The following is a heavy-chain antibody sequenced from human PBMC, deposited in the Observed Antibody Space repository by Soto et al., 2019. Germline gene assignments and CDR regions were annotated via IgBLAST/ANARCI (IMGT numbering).Heavy chain of an antibody. CDR1: GFTFSTYA. Sequence: QVHLVESGGGVVQPGQSLRLSCAASGFTFSTYAMHWLRQAPGKGLEWVAIISYDATNKLYEDSVKGRVTISRDNSQNTLYLQMNRLRREDTAVYYCAKTDPGGRCSGICYPDYWGQGTLVTVSS. CDR2: ISYDATNK. V-gene: IGHV3-30*18. J-gene: IGHJ4*02. D-gene: IGHD2-15*01. CDR3: AKTDPGGRCSGICYPDY.